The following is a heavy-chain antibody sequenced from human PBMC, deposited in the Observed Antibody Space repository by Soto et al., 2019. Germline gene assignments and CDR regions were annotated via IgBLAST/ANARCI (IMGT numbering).Heavy chain of an antibody. D-gene: IGHD5-18*01. CDR3: ARWNTGTVWYYGMDV. CDR2: ISRGKTI. CDR1: GFTLSSFE. Sequence: GGSLRLSCEASGFTLSSFEMNWVRQVLGKGLEWVAYISRGKTISYADSVKGRFSISRDNAKNSLYLQMNSLRVEDTAMYYCARWNTGTVWYYGMDVWGQGTTVTVSS. V-gene: IGHV3-48*03. J-gene: IGHJ6*02.